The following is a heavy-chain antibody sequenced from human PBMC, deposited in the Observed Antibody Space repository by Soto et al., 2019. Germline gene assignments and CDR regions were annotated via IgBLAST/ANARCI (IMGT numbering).Heavy chain of an antibody. CDR3: ARHKSGSDWLDP. Sequence: SETLSLTCTVSGGSISDISYCWGWIRQPPGKGLQWIGCMFYSGATYYNPSLKNRVTLSVDTSNNEFSLKLVSVTAPDTAVHYCARHKSGSDWLDPWGQGTLVTVS. CDR1: GGSISDISYC. V-gene: IGHV4-39*01. CDR2: MFYSGAT. D-gene: IGHD2-15*01. J-gene: IGHJ5*02.